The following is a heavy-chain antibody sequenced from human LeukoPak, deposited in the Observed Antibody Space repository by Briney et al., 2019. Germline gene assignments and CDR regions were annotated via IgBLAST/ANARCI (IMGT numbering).Heavy chain of an antibody. CDR1: GYTFTSYG. D-gene: IGHD5-12*01. CDR3: AREGSGYSGYDPNTYYYYYMDV. Sequence: GASVKVSCKASGYTFTSYGISWVRQAPGQGLEWMGRISAYNGNTNYAQKLRGRVTMTTDTSTSTAYMELRSLRSDDTAVYYCAREGSGYSGYDPNTYYYYYMDVWGKGTTVTISS. V-gene: IGHV1-18*01. CDR2: ISAYNGNT. J-gene: IGHJ6*03.